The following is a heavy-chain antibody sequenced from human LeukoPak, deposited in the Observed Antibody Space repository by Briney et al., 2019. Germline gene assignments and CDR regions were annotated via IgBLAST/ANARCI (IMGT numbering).Heavy chain of an antibody. D-gene: IGHD3-22*01. CDR3: ARGDYDSSGYYYFDY. Sequence: PSETLSLTCAVSGGSISSGGYSWSWIRQPPGKGLEWIGYIYHSGSTYYNPSLKSRVTISVDRSKNQFSLKLSSVTAADTAVYYCARGDYDSSGYYYFDYWGQGTLVTVSS. J-gene: IGHJ4*02. V-gene: IGHV4-30-2*01. CDR2: IYHSGST. CDR1: GGSISSGGYS.